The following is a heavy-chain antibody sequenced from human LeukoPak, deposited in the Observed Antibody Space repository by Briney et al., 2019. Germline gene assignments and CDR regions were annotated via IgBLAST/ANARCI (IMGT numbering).Heavy chain of an antibody. Sequence: SETLSLTCAVYGGSFSGYYWSWIRQPPGKGLEWIGGINHSGSTNYNLSLKSRVTISVDTSENQFSLKLSSVTAADTAVYYCARGRAEYSYGAVYFDYWGQGTLVTVSS. CDR3: ARGRAEYSYGAVYFDY. J-gene: IGHJ4*02. CDR1: GGSFSGYY. V-gene: IGHV4-34*01. D-gene: IGHD5-18*01. CDR2: INHSGST.